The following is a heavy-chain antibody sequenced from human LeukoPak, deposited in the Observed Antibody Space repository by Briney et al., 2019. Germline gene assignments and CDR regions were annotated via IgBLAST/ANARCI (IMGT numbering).Heavy chain of an antibody. CDR3: ARAYMYYYDSSGYYVDY. CDR1: GGSISSGGYY. CDR2: IYYSGST. Sequence: PSETLSLTCTVSGGSISSGGYYWSWIRQHPGKGLEWIGYIYYSGSTYYNPSLKSRVTISVDTSKNQFSLKLSSVTAADTAVYYCARAYMYYYDSSGYYVDYWGQGTLVTVSS. J-gene: IGHJ4*02. V-gene: IGHV4-31*03. D-gene: IGHD3-22*01.